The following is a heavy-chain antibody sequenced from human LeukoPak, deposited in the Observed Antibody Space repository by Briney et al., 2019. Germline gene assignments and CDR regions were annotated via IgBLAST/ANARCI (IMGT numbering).Heavy chain of an antibody. Sequence: GGSLRLSCAASEFIFSTYLMTWVRQAPGKGLEWVANIKQDGREKYYADSVRGRFTISRDDGKKSLYLLMDSLRVDDTAVYYCAGERPSSSWYDFWGQGTLVTVSS. CDR3: AGERPSSSWYDF. CDR2: IKQDGREK. V-gene: IGHV3-7*01. CDR1: EFIFSTYL. J-gene: IGHJ5*01. D-gene: IGHD6-13*01.